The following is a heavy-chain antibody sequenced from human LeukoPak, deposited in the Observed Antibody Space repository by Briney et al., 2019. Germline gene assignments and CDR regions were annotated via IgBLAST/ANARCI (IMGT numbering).Heavy chain of an antibody. J-gene: IGHJ4*02. Sequence: SETLSLTCSVSGDSVTKYYWSWIRQPPGKGLEWIGYIYYSGSTNYNPSLKSRVTISLDTSRKQFSLKLSSVTAADTAVYYCARGYSGSYGRFDYWGQGTLVTVSS. D-gene: IGHD1-26*01. V-gene: IGHV4-59*02. CDR3: ARGYSGSYGRFDY. CDR1: GDSVTKYY. CDR2: IYYSGST.